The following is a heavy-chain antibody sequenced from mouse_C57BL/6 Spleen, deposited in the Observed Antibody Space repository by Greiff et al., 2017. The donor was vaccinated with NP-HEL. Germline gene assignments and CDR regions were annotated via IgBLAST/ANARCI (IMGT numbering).Heavy chain of an antibody. Sequence: VQLQQSGAELVRPGSSVKLSCKASGYTFTSYWMHWVKQRPIQGLEWIGNIDPSDSETHYNQKFKDKATLTVDKSSSTAYMQLSSLTYEDSAVYYGARALTGPFAYWGQGTLVTVSA. CDR2: IDPSDSET. CDR3: ARALTGPFAY. D-gene: IGHD4-1*01. CDR1: GYTFTSYW. J-gene: IGHJ3*01. V-gene: IGHV1-52*01.